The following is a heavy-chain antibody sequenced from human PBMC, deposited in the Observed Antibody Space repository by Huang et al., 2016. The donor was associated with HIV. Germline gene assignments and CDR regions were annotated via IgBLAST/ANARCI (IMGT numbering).Heavy chain of an antibody. Sequence: QVYLHESGPGRLKPSDTLSLTCTVSGDPMTGFYWSWIRQSVAKGREWVGHIHSDGNTDFSPTLRSRIAMSIHPTKNQFSLALNSMTAADAGVYYCARDNAYRGFFDFWGQGVLVTVPS. CDR2: IHSDGNT. J-gene: IGHJ4*02. D-gene: IGHD4-4*01. V-gene: IGHV4-4*07. CDR3: ARDNAYRGFFDF. CDR1: GDPMTGFY.